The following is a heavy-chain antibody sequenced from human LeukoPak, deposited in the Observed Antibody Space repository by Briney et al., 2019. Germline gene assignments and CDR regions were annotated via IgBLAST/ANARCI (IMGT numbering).Heavy chain of an antibody. V-gene: IGHV3-21*01. Sequence: GGSLRLSCEVSGFTFNSYSMNWVRQAPGRGLEWVSCISSTGSYIYYADSVKGRSFTISRDNAKNSLYLEMNSLRAEDTAVYYCAELGITMIGGVWGKGTTVTISS. CDR2: ISSTGSYI. CDR3: AELGITMIGGV. D-gene: IGHD3-10*02. CDR1: GFTFNSYS. J-gene: IGHJ6*04.